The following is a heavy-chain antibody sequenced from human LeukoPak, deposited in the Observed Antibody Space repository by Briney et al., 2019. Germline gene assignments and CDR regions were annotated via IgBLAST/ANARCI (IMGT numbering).Heavy chain of an antibody. J-gene: IGHJ4*02. V-gene: IGHV3-23*01. Sequence: GGSLRLSCAASGFTFSDYYMSWVRQAPGKGLEWVSAISGSGGSTYYADSVKGRFTISRDNSKNTLYLQMNSLRAEDTAVYYCAKDRSYYDFWSGYCHWGQGTLVTVSS. CDR2: ISGSGGST. D-gene: IGHD3-3*01. CDR1: GFTFSDYY. CDR3: AKDRSYYDFWSGYCH.